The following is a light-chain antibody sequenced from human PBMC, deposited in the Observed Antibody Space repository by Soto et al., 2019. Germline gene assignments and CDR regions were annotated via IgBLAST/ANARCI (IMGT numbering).Light chain of an antibody. CDR2: GNS. CDR1: SSNIGAGYD. Sequence: VLTQPPSVSGAPGQRVTISCTGSSSNIGAGYDVHWYQQLPGTAPKLLIYGNSNRPSGVPDRFSGSKSGTSASLAITGLQAEDEADYYCQSYDSSLSGFPVVFGGGTKLTVL. J-gene: IGLJ2*01. V-gene: IGLV1-40*01. CDR3: QSYDSSLSGFPVV.